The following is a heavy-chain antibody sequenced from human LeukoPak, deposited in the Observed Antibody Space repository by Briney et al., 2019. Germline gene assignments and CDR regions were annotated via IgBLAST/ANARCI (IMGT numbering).Heavy chain of an antibody. D-gene: IGHD2-15*01. Sequence: GGSLRLSCAASGFTFSSYGMHWVRQAPGKGLEWVAVISYDGSNKYYADSVKGRFTISRDNAKNSLYLQMNSLRAEDTAVYYCASGGSGQDFRFDPWGQGTLVTVSS. CDR3: ASGGSGQDFRFDP. CDR1: GFTFSSYG. CDR2: ISYDGSNK. V-gene: IGHV3-30*03. J-gene: IGHJ5*02.